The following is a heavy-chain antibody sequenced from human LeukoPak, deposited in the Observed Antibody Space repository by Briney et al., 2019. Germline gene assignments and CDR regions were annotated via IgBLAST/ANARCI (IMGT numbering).Heavy chain of an antibody. Sequence: GRSLRLSRAASGFTFSSYAMHWVRQAPGKGLEWVAVISYDGSNKYYADSVKGRFTISRDNSKNTLYLQMNSLRAEDTAVYYCAREWELTEFDYWGQGTLVTVSS. CDR3: AREWELTEFDY. CDR2: ISYDGSNK. V-gene: IGHV3-30-3*01. CDR1: GFTFSSYA. D-gene: IGHD1-26*01. J-gene: IGHJ4*02.